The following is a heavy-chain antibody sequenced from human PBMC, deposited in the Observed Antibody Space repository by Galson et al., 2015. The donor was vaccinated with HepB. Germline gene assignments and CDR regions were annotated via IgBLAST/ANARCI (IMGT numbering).Heavy chain of an antibody. V-gene: IGHV3-33*01. Sequence: SLRLSCAASGFTFSSYGMHWVRQAPGKGLEWVAVIWYDGSNKYYADSVKGRFTISRDNSKNTLYLQMNSLRAEDTAVYYCARDFAAGPVYDFWSGQDPPDNWFDPWGQGTLVTVSS. CDR1: GFTFSSYG. CDR2: IWYDGSNK. J-gene: IGHJ5*02. CDR3: ARDFAAGPVYDFWSGQDPPDNWFDP. D-gene: IGHD3-3*01.